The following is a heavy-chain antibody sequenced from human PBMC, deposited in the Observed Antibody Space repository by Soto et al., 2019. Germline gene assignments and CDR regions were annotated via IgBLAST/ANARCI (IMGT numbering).Heavy chain of an antibody. CDR1: GGSFRGYY. CDR3: ARHGEVYGMDV. CDR2: INHSGRT. Sequence: QVQLPQWGAGLLKPSETLSLTCAVYGGSFRGYYWSWIRQPPGKGLEWIGEINHSGRTNYTPSLKSRVTLSVDTSKNQFSLKLSSVTAADTAVYYCARHGEVYGMDVWGQGTTVTVSS. J-gene: IGHJ6*02. V-gene: IGHV4-34*01. D-gene: IGHD2-8*01.